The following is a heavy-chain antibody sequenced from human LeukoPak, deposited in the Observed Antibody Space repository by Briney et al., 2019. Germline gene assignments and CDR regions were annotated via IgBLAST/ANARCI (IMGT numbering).Heavy chain of an antibody. V-gene: IGHV3-30*03. CDR3: ARVDDLDAFDT. D-gene: IGHD2-2*03. CDR2: IADDGSNK. Sequence: PGGSPRLSWVASGFPFSSYCITWGGQAPGKGLEWVAVIADDGSNKYYADSVKGRFTISRDNSNNTLYLQMNSLRVEDTAVYYCARVDDLDAFDTWGQGTLVTVSS. J-gene: IGHJ3*02. CDR1: GFPFSSYC.